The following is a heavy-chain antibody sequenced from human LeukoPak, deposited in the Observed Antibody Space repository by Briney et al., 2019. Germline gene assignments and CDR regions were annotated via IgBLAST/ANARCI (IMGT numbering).Heavy chain of an antibody. Sequence: GGSLRPSCTVSGFTVSSNSMSWVRQAPGKGLEWVANIKQDGSEKYYVDSVKGRFTISRDNAKNSLYLQMNSLRAEDTAVYYCARSNYYGSGSYPDWGQGTLVTVSS. CDR1: GFTVSSNS. CDR3: ARSNYYGSGSYPD. J-gene: IGHJ4*02. V-gene: IGHV3-7*01. D-gene: IGHD3-10*01. CDR2: IKQDGSEK.